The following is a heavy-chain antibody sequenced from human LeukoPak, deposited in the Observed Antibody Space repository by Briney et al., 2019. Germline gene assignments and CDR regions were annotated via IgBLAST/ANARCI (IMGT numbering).Heavy chain of an antibody. D-gene: IGHD2-15*01. V-gene: IGHV3-30-3*01. Sequence: GGSLRLSCAASGFTFSSYAMHWVRQAPGKGLEWVAVISYDGSNKYYADSVNGRFTISRDNSNNTLYLQMNSLRAEDTSVYYCARARLGRLDYWGQGTLVTVSS. CDR1: GFTFSSYA. CDR3: ARARLGRLDY. CDR2: ISYDGSNK. J-gene: IGHJ4*02.